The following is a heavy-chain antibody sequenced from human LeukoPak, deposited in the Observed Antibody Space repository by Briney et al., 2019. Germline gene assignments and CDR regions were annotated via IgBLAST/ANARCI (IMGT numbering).Heavy chain of an antibody. CDR1: GGTFSSYA. CDR2: IIPIFGTA. D-gene: IGHD5-12*01. CDR3: ARLRRGYAFDI. Sequence: GASVKVSCKASGGTFSSYAISWVRQAPGQGLEWMGGIIPIFGTANYAQKFQGRATITTDESTSTAYMELRSLRSEDTAVYYCARLRRGYAFDIWGHGTMVTVSS. J-gene: IGHJ3*02. V-gene: IGHV1-69*05.